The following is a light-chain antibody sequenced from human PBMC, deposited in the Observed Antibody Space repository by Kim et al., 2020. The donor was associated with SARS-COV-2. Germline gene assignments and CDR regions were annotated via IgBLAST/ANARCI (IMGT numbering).Light chain of an antibody. J-gene: IGKJ2*01. CDR3: QQYGGSPRYS. CDR1: QSVDSRY. V-gene: IGKV3-20*01. CDR2: AVS. Sequence: EIVLTQSPGTLSLSPGERATLSCRATQSVDSRYLAWYRHKPGQAPRLLIHAVSTRATGIPDRFSGSGSGTHFTLTISRLEPDDSAVYYFQQYGGSPRYSFGQGTKLEI.